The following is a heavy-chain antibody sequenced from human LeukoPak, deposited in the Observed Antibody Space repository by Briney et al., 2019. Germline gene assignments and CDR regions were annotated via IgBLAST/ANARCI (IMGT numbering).Heavy chain of an antibody. J-gene: IGHJ3*02. Sequence: VASVKVSCKASGYTFTGYYMHWVRQAPGQGLEWMGWINPNSGGTNYAQKFRGRVTMTRDTSISTAYMELSRLRSDDTAVYYCARERSAVPAAIDAFDIWGQGTMVTVSS. CDR1: GYTFTGYY. CDR2: INPNSGGT. D-gene: IGHD2-2*02. V-gene: IGHV1-2*02. CDR3: ARERSAVPAAIDAFDI.